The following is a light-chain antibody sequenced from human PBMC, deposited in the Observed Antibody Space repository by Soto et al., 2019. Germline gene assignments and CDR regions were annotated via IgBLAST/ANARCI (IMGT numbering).Light chain of an antibody. Sequence: ETVMTQSPATLSVSPGERATLSCGASQSVSTNLAWYQQKPGQVPRLLIYGASTRASDIPARFSGSGSGTQVTLPISSLQSEDCAVYYCQQYNEWPLTFGGGTKVEIE. CDR2: GAS. V-gene: IGKV3-15*01. CDR3: QQYNEWPLT. J-gene: IGKJ4*01. CDR1: QSVSTN.